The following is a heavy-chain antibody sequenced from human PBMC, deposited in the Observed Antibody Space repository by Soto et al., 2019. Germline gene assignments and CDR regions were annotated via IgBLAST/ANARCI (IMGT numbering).Heavy chain of an antibody. CDR3: AIDIVGATKAYYFDY. V-gene: IGHV1-69*13. D-gene: IGHD1-26*01. Sequence: SVKVSCKASGGTFSSYAISWVRQAPGQGLEWMGGIIPIFGTANYAQKFQGRVTITADESTSTAYMELSSLRSEDTAVYYCAIDIVGATKAYYFDYWGQGTLVTVSS. J-gene: IGHJ4*02. CDR2: IIPIFGTA. CDR1: GGTFSSYA.